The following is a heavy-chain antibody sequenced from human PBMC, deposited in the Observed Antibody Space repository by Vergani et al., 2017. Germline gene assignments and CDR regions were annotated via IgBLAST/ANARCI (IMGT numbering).Heavy chain of an antibody. D-gene: IGHD3-9*01. CDR3: ARGDYGILTGYGY. J-gene: IGHJ4*02. V-gene: IGHV1-46*03. CDR2: INPSGGHT. Sequence: QVQVVQSGAEVKKSGASVKVSCKTSGYTFSNYYMHWARPAPGQGLEWMGIINPSGGHTNYAQKLQGRVPMTRDTSASTVYMELRSLRSEDTAIYYCARGDYGILTGYGYWGQGTLVTVSA. CDR1: GYTFSNYY.